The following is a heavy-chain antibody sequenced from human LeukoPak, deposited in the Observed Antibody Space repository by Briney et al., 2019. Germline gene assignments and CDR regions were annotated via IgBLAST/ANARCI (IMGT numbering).Heavy chain of an antibody. D-gene: IGHD5-18*01. CDR2: ILNDGGST. V-gene: IGHV3-74*01. CDR3: VRHNYGYDY. CDR1: GFTFNTYW. Sequence: GGSLRLSCAASGFTFNTYWMHWVRQAPGEGPVWVAHILNDGGSTSYADSVKGRFIISRDNAKNTLSLQMNSLRAEDTAVYYCVRHNYGYDYWGQGTPVTVSS. J-gene: IGHJ4*02.